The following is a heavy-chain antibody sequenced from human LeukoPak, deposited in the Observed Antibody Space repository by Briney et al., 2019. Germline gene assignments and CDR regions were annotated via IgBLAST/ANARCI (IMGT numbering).Heavy chain of an antibody. D-gene: IGHD3-16*02. CDR1: GFTFSSYA. V-gene: IGHV3-23*01. Sequence: GGSLRLSCAASGFTFSSYAMSWVRQAPGKGLEWVSAISGSGGSTYYADSVKGRFTISRDNSKNTLYLQMNSLRAEDTAVYYCAKDLDYDYVWGSYRPHDAFDIWGQGTMVTVSS. J-gene: IGHJ3*02. CDR3: AKDLDYDYVWGSYRPHDAFDI. CDR2: ISGSGGST.